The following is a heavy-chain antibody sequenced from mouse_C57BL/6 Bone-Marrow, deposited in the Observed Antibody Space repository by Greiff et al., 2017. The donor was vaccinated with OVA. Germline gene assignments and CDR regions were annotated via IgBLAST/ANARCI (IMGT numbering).Heavy chain of an antibody. CDR1: GFTFSSYT. D-gene: IGHD2-3*01. CDR3: AGPPDCYCDYYAVDY. Sequence: DVMLVESGGGLVKPGGSLKLSCAASGFTFSSYTMSWVRQTPEKRLEWVANISGGGGNTYYPDSVKGQFTISRDNAKNTLYLQMSRLGSEDKAVYYCAGPPDCYCDYYAVDYWGQGTLVTVSS. CDR2: ISGGGGNT. V-gene: IGHV5-9*01. J-gene: IGHJ4*01.